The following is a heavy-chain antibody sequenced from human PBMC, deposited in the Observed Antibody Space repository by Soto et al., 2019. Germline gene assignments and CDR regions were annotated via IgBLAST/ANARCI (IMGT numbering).Heavy chain of an antibody. Sequence: LRLSCPNSEFTISTHWMHWVRQGPGEGLVWVSRVAASGTGTSYAESVRGRFTISRDTAKNTLYLQMDNLRPEDTAVYYCGTVFEYWGQGT. CDR3: GTVFEY. CDR2: VAASGTGT. CDR1: EFTISTHW. D-gene: IGHD4-4*01. J-gene: IGHJ4*02. V-gene: IGHV3-74*01.